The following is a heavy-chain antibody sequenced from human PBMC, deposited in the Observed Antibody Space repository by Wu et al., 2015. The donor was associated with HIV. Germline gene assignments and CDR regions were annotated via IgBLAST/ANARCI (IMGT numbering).Heavy chain of an antibody. CDR1: ADTFRTYA. CDR3: ARDRGYNYGYDLFYFDY. V-gene: IGHV1-69*13. J-gene: IGHJ4*02. Sequence: QVQLVQSGAEVKKPGSSVKVSCKASADTFRTYAFSWVRQAPGQGLEWMGRIIPMFGTANYAQKFQGRVTITADESRSTAYMEVSSLRSDDTAVYFCARDRGYNYGYDLFYFDYWGQGTLVTVYS. D-gene: IGHD5-24*01. CDR2: IIPMFGTA.